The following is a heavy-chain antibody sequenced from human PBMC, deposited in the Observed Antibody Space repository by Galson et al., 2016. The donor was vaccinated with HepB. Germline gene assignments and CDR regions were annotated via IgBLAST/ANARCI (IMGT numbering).Heavy chain of an antibody. Sequence: SLRLSCAASGFSFTNHWMTWVRQAPGKGLVWVSRISLDGSVTIYGDSVKGRFSTSRDNAKDTLFLQMNSLRAEDTAVYYCGASRDGYIDYWGQGALVTISS. CDR1: GFSFTNHW. J-gene: IGHJ4*01. D-gene: IGHD5-24*01. V-gene: IGHV3-74*01. CDR3: GASRDGYIDY. CDR2: ISLDGSVT.